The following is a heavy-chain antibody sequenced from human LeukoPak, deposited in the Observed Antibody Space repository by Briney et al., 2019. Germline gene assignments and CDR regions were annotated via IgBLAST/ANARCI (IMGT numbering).Heavy chain of an antibody. CDR3: ARSVEGYCSGDNCYYYYYYMDV. D-gene: IGHD2-15*01. V-gene: IGHV4-59*01. J-gene: IGHJ6*03. CDR1: GGSISSYY. CDR2: IYYSGST. Sequence: KASETLSLTCTVSGGSISSYYWSWIRQPPGKGLEWIGYIYYSGSTNYNPSLKSRVTMSVDTSKNQFSLKLSSVTAADTAVYYCARSVEGYCSGDNCYYYYYYMDVWGKGTTVTVSS.